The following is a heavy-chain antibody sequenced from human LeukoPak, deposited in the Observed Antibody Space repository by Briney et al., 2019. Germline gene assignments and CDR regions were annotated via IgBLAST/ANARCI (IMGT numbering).Heavy chain of an antibody. D-gene: IGHD3-10*01. CDR3: ASRGMTMVRGVIRGGFDP. Sequence: SETLSLTCAVYGGSFSGYYWSWIRQPPGKGLEWIGEINHGGSTNYNPSLKRRVTISVDTSKKQFSLKLSSVTAAHTAVYYCASRGMTMVRGVIRGGFDPWGQGTLVTVSS. CDR2: INHGGST. V-gene: IGHV4-34*01. J-gene: IGHJ5*02. CDR1: GGSFSGYY.